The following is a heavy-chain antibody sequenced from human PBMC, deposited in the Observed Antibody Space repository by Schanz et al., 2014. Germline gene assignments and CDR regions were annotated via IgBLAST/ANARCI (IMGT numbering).Heavy chain of an antibody. Sequence: PLVEFGGGLVQPGGSLRLSCAASGFTFSGYGMHWVRQAPGKGLEWVAIISYDGRHKNYADSVKGRFTISRDNSKNTLHLQMNSLRVEDTAVYYCAKDDTQVNGMDVWGQGTTVTVSS. CDR2: ISYDGRHK. J-gene: IGHJ6*02. V-gene: IGHV3-30*18. CDR3: AKDDTQVNGMDV. CDR1: GFTFSGYG.